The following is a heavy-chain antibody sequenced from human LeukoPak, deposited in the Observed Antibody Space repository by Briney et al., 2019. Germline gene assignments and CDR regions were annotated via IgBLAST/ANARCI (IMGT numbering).Heavy chain of an antibody. CDR2: IIPILGTA. J-gene: IGHJ4*02. CDR1: GGTFSSYA. D-gene: IGHD6-19*01. V-gene: IGHV1-69*13. CDR3: ARAPPHSSGWYYFDY. Sequence: ASVKVSCKASGGTFSSYAISWVRQAPGQGLEWMGGIIPILGTANYAQKFQGRVTITADESTSTAYMELSSLRSEDTAVYYCARAPPHSSGWYYFDYWGQGTLVTVSS.